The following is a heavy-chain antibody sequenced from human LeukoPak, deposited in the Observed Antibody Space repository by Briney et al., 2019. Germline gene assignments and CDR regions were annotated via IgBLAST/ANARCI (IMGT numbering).Heavy chain of an antibody. Sequence: GGSLRLSCATSGFSFSDAWMNWVRQAPGKGLEWVGRVRRNSDGGTIDYAAPVKGRFALSRDDSKNTLYLHMSSLQTEDTAVYYCATDFYDTTWGQGTLVTVSS. CDR3: ATDFYDTT. J-gene: IGHJ5*02. CDR2: VRRNSDGGTI. CDR1: GFSFSDAW. V-gene: IGHV3-15*07. D-gene: IGHD3-22*01.